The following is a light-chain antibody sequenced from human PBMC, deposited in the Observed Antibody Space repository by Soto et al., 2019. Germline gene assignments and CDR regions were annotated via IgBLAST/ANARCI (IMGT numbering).Light chain of an antibody. CDR1: QSIGDT. J-gene: IGKJ3*01. V-gene: IGKV3-15*01. CDR3: QQLNTYPRT. Sequence: EIVMTQSPATLSVSPGGRATLSCRASQSIGDTLAWYQQKPGQAPRLLIYGASSRVTGFPARFSGSGSGTDFTLTISSLQPADFATYYCQQLNTYPRTFGPGTKVDIK. CDR2: GAS.